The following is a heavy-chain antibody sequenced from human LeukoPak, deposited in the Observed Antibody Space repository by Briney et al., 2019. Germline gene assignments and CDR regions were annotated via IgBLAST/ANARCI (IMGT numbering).Heavy chain of an antibody. J-gene: IGHJ5*02. CDR3: ARDLETAAGTSWFDP. D-gene: IGHD6-13*01. Sequence: SQTLSLTCTVSGGSISSGGYYWSWIRQHPGKGLEWIGYIYYSGSTYYNPSLKSRITITVDTSKNQFSLKLSSVTAADTAVYYCARDLETAAGTSWFDPWGQGTLVTVSS. V-gene: IGHV4-31*03. CDR1: GGSISSGGYY. CDR2: IYYSGST.